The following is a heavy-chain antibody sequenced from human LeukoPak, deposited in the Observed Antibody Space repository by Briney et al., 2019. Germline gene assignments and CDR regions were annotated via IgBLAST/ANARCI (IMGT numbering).Heavy chain of an antibody. J-gene: IGHJ4*02. CDR3: AKSSGWMLSSTVDY. CDR1: GFTFSSYG. D-gene: IGHD6-19*01. Sequence: PGGSLRLSCAASGFTFSSYGMHWVRQAPGKGLEWVAVISYDGSNKYYADSVKGRFTISRDNSKNTLYLQMNSLRAEDTAVYYCAKSSGWMLSSTVDYRGQGTLVTVSS. V-gene: IGHV3-30*18. CDR2: ISYDGSNK.